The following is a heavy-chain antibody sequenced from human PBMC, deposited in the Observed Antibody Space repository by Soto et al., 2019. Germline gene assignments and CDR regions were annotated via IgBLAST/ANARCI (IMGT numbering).Heavy chain of an antibody. Sequence: SETLSLTCTVSSGSISSSSYYWGWIRQPPGKGLEWIGSIYYSGSTYYNPSLKSRVTISVDTSKNQFSLKLSSVTAADTAVYYCANVDSSGYYSDYWGQGTLVTVSS. CDR1: SGSISSSSYY. CDR2: IYYSGST. V-gene: IGHV4-39*01. D-gene: IGHD3-22*01. J-gene: IGHJ4*02. CDR3: ANVDSSGYYSDY.